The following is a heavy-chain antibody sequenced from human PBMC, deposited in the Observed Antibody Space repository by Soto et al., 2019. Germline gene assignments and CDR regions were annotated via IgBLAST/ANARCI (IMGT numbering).Heavy chain of an antibody. V-gene: IGHV4-34*01. J-gene: IGHJ4*02. CDR3: ARATASGVYNWIAAPHYFDY. Sequence: QVQLQQWGAGLLKPSETLSLTCAVYGGSFSGYYWSWIRQPPGKGLEWIGEINHSGSTNYNPSLKSRVTISVDTSKNQFSLKLSSVTAADTAVYYCARATASGVYNWIAAPHYFDYWGQGTLVTVSS. CDR2: INHSGST. CDR1: GGSFSGYY. D-gene: IGHD1-20*01.